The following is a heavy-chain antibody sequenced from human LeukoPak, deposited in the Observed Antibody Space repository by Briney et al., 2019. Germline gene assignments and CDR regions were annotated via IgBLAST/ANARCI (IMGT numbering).Heavy chain of an antibody. CDR2: IFYSGNT. J-gene: IGHJ4*02. Sequence: SETLSLTCSVSGGSINSGYWSWIRQPPGKGLEWIGYIFYSGNTNYNPSLKSRVTISVDTSKNHFSLKLSSVTAADTAVYYCARVGYSYGLDHWGQGTLVTVSS. CDR3: ARVGYSYGLDH. CDR1: GGSINSGY. D-gene: IGHD5-18*01. V-gene: IGHV4-59*01.